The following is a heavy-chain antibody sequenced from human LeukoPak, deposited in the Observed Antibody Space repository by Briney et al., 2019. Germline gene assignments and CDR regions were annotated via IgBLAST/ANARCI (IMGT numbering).Heavy chain of an antibody. CDR3: ARDRVNYDYVWGSYRPPYYLDY. CDR2: ISSSSSYI. D-gene: IGHD3-16*02. Sequence: PGGSLRLSCAASGFTFSSYSMNWVRQAPGKGLEWVSSISSSSSYIYHADSVKGRFTISRDNAKNSLYLQMNSLRAEDTAVYYCARDRVNYDYVWGSYRPPYYLDYWGQGTLVTVSS. V-gene: IGHV3-21*01. CDR1: GFTFSSYS. J-gene: IGHJ4*02.